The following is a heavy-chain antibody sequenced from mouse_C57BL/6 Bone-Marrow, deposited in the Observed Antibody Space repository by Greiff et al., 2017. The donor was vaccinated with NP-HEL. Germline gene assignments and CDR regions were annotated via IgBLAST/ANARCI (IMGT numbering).Heavy chain of an antibody. J-gene: IGHJ3*01. CDR3: ARLPSFAY. CDR1: GFTFSSYT. CDR2: ISGGGGNT. V-gene: IGHV5-9*01. Sequence: EVKVEESGGGLVKPGGSLKLSCAASGFTFSSYTMSWVRQTPEKRLEWVATISGGGGNTYYPDSVKGRFTISRDNAKNTLYLQMSSLRSEDTALYYCARLPSFAYWGQGTLVTVSA.